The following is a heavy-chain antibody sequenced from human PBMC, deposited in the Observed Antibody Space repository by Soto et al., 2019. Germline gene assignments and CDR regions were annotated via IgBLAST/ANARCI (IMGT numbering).Heavy chain of an antibody. CDR2: ISAYNGNT. D-gene: IGHD3-22*01. CDR3: ARDNYDRSGYLDY. J-gene: IGHJ4*02. Sequence: QIQLVQSGAEVKKPGASVKVSCQPSGYTFTSYGISWVRQAPGHGLEWMGWISAYNGNTKYAQKFQGRVTMTTDTPTTTDYMELRSLRSDDTAVYCCARDNYDRSGYLDYWGQGTLLTVSS. V-gene: IGHV1-18*01. CDR1: GYTFTSYG.